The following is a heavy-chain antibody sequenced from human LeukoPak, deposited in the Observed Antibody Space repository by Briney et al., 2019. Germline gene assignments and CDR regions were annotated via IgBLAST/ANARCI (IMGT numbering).Heavy chain of an antibody. CDR3: ARGGGGFRSGYYNAFDI. CDR1: GGSISSGGYY. Sequence: SQTLSLTCTVSGGSISSGGYYWGWIRQPPGKGLEWIGYIYHSGSTYYNPSLKSRVTISVDRSKNQFSLKLSSVTAADTAVYYCARGGGGFRSGYYNAFDIWGQGTMVTVSS. D-gene: IGHD3-3*01. CDR2: IYHSGST. V-gene: IGHV4-30-2*01. J-gene: IGHJ3*02.